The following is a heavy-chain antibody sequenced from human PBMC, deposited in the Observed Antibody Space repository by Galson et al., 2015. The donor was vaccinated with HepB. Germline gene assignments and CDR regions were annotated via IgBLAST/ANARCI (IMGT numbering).Heavy chain of an antibody. D-gene: IGHD3-10*01. CDR2: IYYSGST. V-gene: IGHV4-39*01. CDR1: GGSISSSSYY. Sequence: SETLSLTCTVSGGSISSSSYYWGWIRQPPGKGLEWIGSIYYSGSTYYNPSLKSRVTISVDTSKNQFSLKLSSVTAADTAVYYCASDNPNYYGSGSGAGSWGQGTLVTVSS. J-gene: IGHJ5*02. CDR3: ASDNPNYYGSGSGAGS.